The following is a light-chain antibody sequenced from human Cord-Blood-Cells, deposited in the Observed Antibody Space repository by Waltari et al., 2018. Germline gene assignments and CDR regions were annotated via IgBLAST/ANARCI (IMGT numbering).Light chain of an antibody. CDR3: SSYTSSSTPYYV. V-gene: IGLV2-14*01. CDR2: DVR. CDR1: SSDVGGYNY. J-gene: IGLJ1*01. Sequence: QSALTQPASVSGSPGQSITISCTGTSSDVGGYNYVSWYQQHPGKAPKLMIYDVRNRPSGVSNRFSGSKSGNTASLTISGLQAEDEADYYCSSYTSSSTPYYVFGTGTKVTVL.